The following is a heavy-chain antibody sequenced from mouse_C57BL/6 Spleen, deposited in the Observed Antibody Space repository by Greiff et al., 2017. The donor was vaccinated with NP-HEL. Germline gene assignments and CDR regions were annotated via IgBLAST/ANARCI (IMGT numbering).Heavy chain of an antibody. Sequence: QVQLQQSGAELARPGASVKLSCKASGYTFTSYGISWVKQRTGQGLEWIGEIYPRSGNTYYNEKFKGKATLTADKSSSTAYMELRSLTSEDSAVYFCARPGDYVSSPWYFDVWGTGTTVTVSS. CDR1: GYTFTSYG. CDR3: ARPGDYVSSPWYFDV. V-gene: IGHV1-81*01. J-gene: IGHJ1*03. D-gene: IGHD1-1*01. CDR2: IYPRSGNT.